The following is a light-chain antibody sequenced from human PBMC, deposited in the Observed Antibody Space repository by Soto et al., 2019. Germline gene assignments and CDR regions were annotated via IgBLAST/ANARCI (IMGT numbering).Light chain of an antibody. Sequence: EIVLTQSPATLSLSPGERATLSCRASQSVSSYLAWDQQKPGQSPRLLIYDASNRATGIPARFSGSGSGTDFTLTISNLEPEDFAVYYCQRRSNWPIFGGGTKVEIK. CDR3: QRRSNWPI. CDR2: DAS. CDR1: QSVSSY. J-gene: IGKJ4*01. V-gene: IGKV3-11*01.